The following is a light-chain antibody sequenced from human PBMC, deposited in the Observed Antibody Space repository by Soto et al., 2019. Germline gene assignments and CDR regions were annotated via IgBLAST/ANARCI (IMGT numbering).Light chain of an antibody. CDR3: QQYYGTPVT. CDR2: WAS. CDR1: QTVFYSSNNKNY. J-gene: IGKJ1*01. Sequence: DIVMTQSPDSLAVSLGERATINCKSSQTVFYSSNNKNYLAWYQQKPGQPPKLLIYWASARDSGVPDRFSGSGYGTDLTLPISSLQAEDVEIYYCQQYYGTPVTFGQGTKVEIK. V-gene: IGKV4-1*01.